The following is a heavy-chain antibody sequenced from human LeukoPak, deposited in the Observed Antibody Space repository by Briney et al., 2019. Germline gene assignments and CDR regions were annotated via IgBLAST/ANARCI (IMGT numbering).Heavy chain of an antibody. CDR3: ARDLGAYGPGSYYGY. Sequence: PGGSLRLSCAASGFTFSTYWMSWGRQAPGKGLEWVANINQDGSEKYYVDSVKGRFTISRDNDKNSLYLQMNSLRAEDTAVYYCARDLGAYGPGSYYGYWGQGTLVTVSS. CDR1: GFTFSTYW. D-gene: IGHD3-10*01. V-gene: IGHV3-7*05. CDR2: INQDGSEK. J-gene: IGHJ4*02.